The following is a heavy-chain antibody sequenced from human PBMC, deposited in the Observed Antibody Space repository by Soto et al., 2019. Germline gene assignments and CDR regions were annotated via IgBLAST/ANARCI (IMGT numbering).Heavy chain of an antibody. CDR2: IKQDGSEK. D-gene: IGHD1-26*01. J-gene: IGHJ4*02. Sequence: GGSLRLSCAASGLTFSSYWMSGVRQAPGKGLEWVANIKQDGSEKYYVDSVTGRFTISRDNTKNSLYLHMDSLRAGDTAVYYCARLQMLGVTTGGHFDYWGQGTLVTVSS. CDR3: ARLQMLGVTTGGHFDY. V-gene: IGHV3-7*01. CDR1: GLTFSSYW.